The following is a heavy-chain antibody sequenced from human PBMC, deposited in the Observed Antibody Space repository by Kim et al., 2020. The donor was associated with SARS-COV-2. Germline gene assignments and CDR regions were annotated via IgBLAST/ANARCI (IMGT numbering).Heavy chain of an antibody. Sequence: SGKTGYAQRFPGRDTMHRDTSMRTAYMELRSLHSEDTAVYYCARGKYFDYWGQGTLVTGSS. CDR3: ARGKYFDY. J-gene: IGHJ4*02. V-gene: IGHV1-8*01. CDR2: SGKT.